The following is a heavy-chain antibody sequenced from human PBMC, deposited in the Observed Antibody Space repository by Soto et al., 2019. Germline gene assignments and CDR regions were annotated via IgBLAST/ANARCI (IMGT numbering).Heavy chain of an antibody. Sequence: GGSLRLSCAASGFSFRTFDMSWVRQAPDKGLEWISAISGNGGSTYFADSVKGRFTISRDNFKNILYLQMDSLRADDAAVYFCAKPGYYDASGYYYYLDSWGQGTQVTVSS. CDR2: ISGNGGST. J-gene: IGHJ4*02. D-gene: IGHD3-22*01. V-gene: IGHV3-23*01. CDR3: AKPGYYDASGYYYYLDS. CDR1: GFSFRTFD.